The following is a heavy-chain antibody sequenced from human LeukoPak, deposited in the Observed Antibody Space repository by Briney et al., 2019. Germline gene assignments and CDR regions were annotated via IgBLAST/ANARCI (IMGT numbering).Heavy chain of an antibody. V-gene: IGHV4-39*01. J-gene: IGHJ4*02. Sequence: SETLSLTCTVSGGSISSITYYWAWIRQPPGKGLEWIGSLYYSGSTYYNPSLKSRVTISVDTSKNQFSLKLSSVIAADTAMYYCASTLRFLPYRRFDYWGQGTLVTVPS. CDR1: GGSISSITYY. CDR2: LYYSGST. CDR3: ASTLRFLPYRRFDY. D-gene: IGHD3-3*01.